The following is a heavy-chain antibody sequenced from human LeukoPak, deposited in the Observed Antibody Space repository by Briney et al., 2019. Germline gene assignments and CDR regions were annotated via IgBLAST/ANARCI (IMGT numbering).Heavy chain of an antibody. D-gene: IGHD3-16*01. CDR2: IYYSGST. CDR1: GGSISSGGYY. Sequence: NPSETLSLTCTVSGGSISSGGYYWSWIRQHPGKGLEWIGYIYYSGSTYYNPSLKSRVTISVDTSKNQFSLKLSSVTAADTAVYYCARDRRIGGSLYDYYGMDVWSQGTTVTVSS. J-gene: IGHJ6*02. CDR3: ARDRRIGGSLYDYYGMDV. V-gene: IGHV4-31*03.